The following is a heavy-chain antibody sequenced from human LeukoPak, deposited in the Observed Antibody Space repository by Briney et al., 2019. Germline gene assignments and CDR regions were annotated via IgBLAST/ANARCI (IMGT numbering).Heavy chain of an antibody. CDR1: GYTFIGYY. Sequence: RVASVKVSCKASGYTFIGYYMHWVRQAPGQGLEWMGWINPNSGGTNYAQKFQDRVTMTRDTSISTAYMELSRLRFDDTAVYYCARSPHILTGENFDYWGQGTLVTVSS. CDR3: ARSPHILTGENFDY. D-gene: IGHD3-9*01. V-gene: IGHV1-2*02. CDR2: INPNSGGT. J-gene: IGHJ4*02.